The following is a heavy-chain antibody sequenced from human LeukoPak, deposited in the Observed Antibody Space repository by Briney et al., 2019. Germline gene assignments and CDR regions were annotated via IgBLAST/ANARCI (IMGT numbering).Heavy chain of an antibody. J-gene: IGHJ4*02. CDR2: IFYSGNT. CDR3: ARLYAGTRPPDY. V-gene: IGHV4-39*01. D-gene: IGHD2-2*02. Sequence: PSETLSLTCTVSGVSISSSTYYWGWIRQPPGKGLEWIGSIFYSGNTYYNPSLKSRVTISVDTSKSQFSLKLSSVTAADTAVYYCARLYAGTRPPDYWGQGTLVTVSS. CDR1: GVSISSSTYY.